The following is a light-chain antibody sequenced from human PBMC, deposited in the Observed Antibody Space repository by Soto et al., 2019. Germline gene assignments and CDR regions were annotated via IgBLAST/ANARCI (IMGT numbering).Light chain of an antibody. CDR1: SSNIGSNY. V-gene: IGLV1-47*01. Sequence: SVLTQPPSASGTPGQRVTISCSGSSSNIGSNYVYWYQQLSGTAPKLLIYRNNQRPSGVPDRFSGPKSGTSASLAISGLRSEDEADYYCAAWDDSLSDYVFGTGT. J-gene: IGLJ1*01. CDR2: RNN. CDR3: AAWDDSLSDYV.